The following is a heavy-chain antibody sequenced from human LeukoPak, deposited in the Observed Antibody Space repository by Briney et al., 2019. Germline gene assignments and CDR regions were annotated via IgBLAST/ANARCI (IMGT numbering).Heavy chain of an antibody. CDR3: AKDLYGDYGGIDY. Sequence: PGGSLRLSCAASGFTFDDYAMSWVRQAPGKGLEWVSVIRGSGGSTYYADSVKGRFTISRDNSKNTLYLQMNSLRAEDTAIYYCAKDLYGDYGGIDYWGQGTLVTVSS. CDR2: IRGSGGST. CDR1: GFTFDDYA. J-gene: IGHJ4*02. D-gene: IGHD4-17*01. V-gene: IGHV3-23*01.